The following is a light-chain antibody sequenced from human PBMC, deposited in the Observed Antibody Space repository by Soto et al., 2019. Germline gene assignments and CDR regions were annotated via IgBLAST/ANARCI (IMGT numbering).Light chain of an antibody. CDR3: SSYAGVTALL. Sequence: QSALTQPASVSGSPGQSITISCTGASSDIGKYNLVSWYQQHPGQAPKLMIYEVTKRPSGVSNCFSGSKSGNTASLTISGLQTEDEADYFCSSYAGVTALLFGGGTKLTVL. CDR2: EVT. CDR1: SSDIGKYNL. J-gene: IGLJ2*01. V-gene: IGLV2-23*02.